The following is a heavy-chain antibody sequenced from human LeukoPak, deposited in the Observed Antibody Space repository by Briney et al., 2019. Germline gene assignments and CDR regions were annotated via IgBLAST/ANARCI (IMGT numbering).Heavy chain of an antibody. CDR2: ISGSGSST. CDR1: GFTFSSYA. Sequence: GGSLRLSCAASGFTFSSYAMNWVRQAPGKGLEWVSAISGSGSSTYYADSVKGRFTISRDNSKNTQYLQMNSLRAEDTAVYYCAKDRSYDFWSGYSGVGDYWGQVTMVTVSS. J-gene: IGHJ4*02. V-gene: IGHV3-23*01. CDR3: AKDRSYDFWSGYSGVGDY. D-gene: IGHD3-3*01.